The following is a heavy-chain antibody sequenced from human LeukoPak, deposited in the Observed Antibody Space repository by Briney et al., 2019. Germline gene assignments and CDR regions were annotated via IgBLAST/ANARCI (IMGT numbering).Heavy chain of an antibody. CDR2: FDPEDGET. CDR3: ATASYDSSGYRKTDAFDY. CDR1: GYTLTELS. Sequence: ASVKVSCKVSGYTLTELSMHWVRQAPGKGLEWMGGFDPEDGETIYAQKYQGRVTMTEDTSTDTAYMELSSLRSEDTAVYYCATASYDSSGYRKTDAFDYWGQGTLVTVSS. D-gene: IGHD3-22*01. V-gene: IGHV1-24*01. J-gene: IGHJ4*02.